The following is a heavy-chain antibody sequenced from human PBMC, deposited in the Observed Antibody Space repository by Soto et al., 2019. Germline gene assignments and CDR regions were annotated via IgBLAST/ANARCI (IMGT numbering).Heavy chain of an antibody. V-gene: IGHV3-23*01. CDR1: GFTFSNYG. CDR3: AKLQSWRALDY. J-gene: IGHJ4*02. CDR2: ISASGGST. Sequence: EVEVLDSGGGLVQPGESLRLSCAASGFTFSNYGMTWVRQAPGKGLEWVADISASGGSTDLADSVKGRFTISRDNSKNALWLQMNALRAEDTAVYYCAKLQSWRALDYWGQGTLVTVSS. D-gene: IGHD6-13*01.